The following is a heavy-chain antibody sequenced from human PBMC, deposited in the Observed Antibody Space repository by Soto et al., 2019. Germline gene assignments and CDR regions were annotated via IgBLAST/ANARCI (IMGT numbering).Heavy chain of an antibody. Sequence: RLSCAGSGFTFRSNGMHWFRQAPGKVLEWVAVIWYDGSNKYYADSVEGRFTISRDNSKNTLYLQMNSLRAEDTAVYYCARRGHNKKLHYWGQGTLVTLSS. J-gene: IGHJ4*02. D-gene: IGHD1-20*01. V-gene: IGHV3-33*01. CDR1: GFTFRSNG. CDR3: ARRGHNKKLHY. CDR2: IWYDGSNK.